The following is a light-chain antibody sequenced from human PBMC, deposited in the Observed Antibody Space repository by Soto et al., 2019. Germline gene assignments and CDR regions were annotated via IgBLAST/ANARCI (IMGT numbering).Light chain of an antibody. CDR2: DAS. V-gene: IGKV1-5*01. CDR3: QHYGGMWA. CDR1: QSISNR. Sequence: DIQMTKSTSTLSASVGDRVTITCRASQSISNRLAWYQQKPGKAPKVVIYDASSLESGVPSRFSGSGSGTEFILTINSLQPDDFATYCCQHYGGMWAFGQGTKVDIK. J-gene: IGKJ1*01.